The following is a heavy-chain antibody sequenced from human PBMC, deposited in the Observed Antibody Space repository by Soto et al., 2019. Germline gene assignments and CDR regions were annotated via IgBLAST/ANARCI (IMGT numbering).Heavy chain of an antibody. D-gene: IGHD3-10*01. CDR2: IYHSGST. V-gene: IGHV4-30-2*01. CDR3: ARGLLFFDY. J-gene: IGHJ4*02. Sequence: SETLSLTCAVSGGSISSGGYSWSWIRQPPGKGLEWIGYIYHSGSTYYNPSLKSRVTISVDRSKNQFSLKLSSVTAADTAVYYCARGLLFFDYWGQGTLVTVSS. CDR1: GGSISSGGYS.